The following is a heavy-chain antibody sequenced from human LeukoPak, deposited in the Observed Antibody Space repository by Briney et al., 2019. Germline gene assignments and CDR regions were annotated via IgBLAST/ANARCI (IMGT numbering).Heavy chain of an antibody. CDR1: KDTFDNYW. CDR3: ARHRSSGSYPTTGYFDL. V-gene: IGHV5-51*01. CDR2: IYPDDSDT. Sequence: GESLKISCNGSKDTFDNYWIGWVRQMPGKGLEWMGIIYPDDSDTRYSPSFQGQVTISADKSISTAYLQWSSLKASDTAMYYCARHRSSGSYPTTGYFDLWGRGTLVTVSS. J-gene: IGHJ2*01. D-gene: IGHD1-26*01.